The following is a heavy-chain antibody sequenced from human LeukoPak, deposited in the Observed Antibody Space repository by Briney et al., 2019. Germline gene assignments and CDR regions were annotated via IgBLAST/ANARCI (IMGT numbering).Heavy chain of an antibody. CDR2: ISDSSGST. CDR3: AKVRTRWTMVRGVPYMDV. D-gene: IGHD3-10*01. V-gene: IGHV3-23*01. CDR1: GFTFSGYG. J-gene: IGHJ6*03. Sequence: GGSLRLSCAASGFTFSGYGMHWVRQAPGKGLEWVSAISDSSGSTYYADSVKGRFTISRDNSKNTLYLQMNSLRAEDTAVYYCAKVRTRWTMVRGVPYMDVWGKGTTVTVSS.